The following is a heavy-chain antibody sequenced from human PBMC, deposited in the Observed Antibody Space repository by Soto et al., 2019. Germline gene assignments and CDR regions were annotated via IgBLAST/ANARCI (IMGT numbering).Heavy chain of an antibody. CDR1: GFTFTNYW. V-gene: IGHV3-74*01. CDR3: GCVFEM. CDR2: IDGGGVGK. J-gene: IGHJ3*02. Sequence: VQLVESGGGLVQPGGSLRLSCAASGFTFTNYWMHWVRQAPGEGLVWVSRIDGGGVGKSYADSVKGRFTISRDKAKNIVYLQMNRLRAACTAVFYSGCVFEMWGPGTVVTVSS. D-gene: IGHD6-25*01.